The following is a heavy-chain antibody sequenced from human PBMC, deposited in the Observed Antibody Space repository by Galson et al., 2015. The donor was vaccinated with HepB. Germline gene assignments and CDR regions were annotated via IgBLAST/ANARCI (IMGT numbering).Heavy chain of an antibody. CDR2: ISWEGGST. CDR3: AKDGYYYGSEYYFDY. J-gene: IGHJ4*02. D-gene: IGHD3-10*01. CDR1: GFTFDDYT. V-gene: IGHV3-43*01. Sequence: SLRLSCAASGFTFDDYTMHWVRQAPGKGLEWVSLISWEGGSTYYADSVKGRFTISRDNSKNSLYLQMNSLRTEDTALYYCAKDGYYYGSEYYFDYWGQGTLVTVSS.